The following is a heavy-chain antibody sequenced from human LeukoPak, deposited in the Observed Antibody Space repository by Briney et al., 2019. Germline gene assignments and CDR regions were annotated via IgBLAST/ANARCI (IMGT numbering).Heavy chain of an antibody. J-gene: IGHJ3*02. V-gene: IGHV1-69*05. CDR2: IIPIFGTA. CDR1: GGTFSSYA. Sequence: SVKVSCKASGGTFSSYAIGWVRQAPGQGLEWMGAIIPIFGTANYAQKFQGRVTITTDESTNKAYMELSSLRSDDTAVYYCPSPNRGAVDGTGGFDIWGQGTMVTVSS. CDR3: PSPNRGAVDGTGGFDI. D-gene: IGHD6-19*01.